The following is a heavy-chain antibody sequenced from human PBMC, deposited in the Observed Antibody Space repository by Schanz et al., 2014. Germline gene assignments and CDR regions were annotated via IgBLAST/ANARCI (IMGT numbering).Heavy chain of an antibody. CDR1: GFTFSDYY. CDR3: AKEKGGHSGYDLVS. CDR2: ISDDGSGK. D-gene: IGHD5-12*01. J-gene: IGHJ5*02. Sequence: GGSLRLSCAASGFTFSDYYMAWIRQAPGKGLEWVAVISDDGSGKYSADSVKGRFTISRDNSKNMVFLQMTSLRAEDTAVYYCAKEKGGHSGYDLVSWGQGTLLIVSS. V-gene: IGHV3-30*18.